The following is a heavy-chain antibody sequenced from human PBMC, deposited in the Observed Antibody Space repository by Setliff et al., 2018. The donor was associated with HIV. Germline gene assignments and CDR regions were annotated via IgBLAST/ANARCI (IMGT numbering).Heavy chain of an antibody. D-gene: IGHD6-6*01. CDR3: TIGHYVSSSG. J-gene: IGHJ4*02. V-gene: IGHV3-20*04. Sequence: PGGSLRLSCAVSGFIFNDYEMNWVRQAPGKGLEWVSGINWNGGSRGYVDSVKGRFTISRDNVGNSVFLQMNTLRAEDTAVYYCTIGHYVSSSGWGPGTLVTVSS. CDR1: GFIFNDYE. CDR2: INWNGGSR.